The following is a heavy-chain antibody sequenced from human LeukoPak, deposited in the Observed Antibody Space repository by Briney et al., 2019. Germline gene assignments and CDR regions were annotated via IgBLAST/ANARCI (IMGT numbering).Heavy chain of an antibody. V-gene: IGHV4-59*08. J-gene: IGHJ4*02. CDR3: ARHRTGSTYPLDF. Sequence: SETLSLTCSVSGGSISGYFWSWIRQLPGKGLEYIGHIYYTGSTKCNPSLKSRVTMSVDTSKSQFSLKLTSVTAADTAVYYCARHRTGSTYPLDFWGQGALVTVSP. CDR1: GGSISGYF. CDR2: IYYTGST. D-gene: IGHD3/OR15-3a*01.